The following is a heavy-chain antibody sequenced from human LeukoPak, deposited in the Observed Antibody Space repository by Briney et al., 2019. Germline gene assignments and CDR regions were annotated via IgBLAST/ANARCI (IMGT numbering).Heavy chain of an antibody. D-gene: IGHD1-26*01. J-gene: IGHJ4*02. V-gene: IGHV1-69*04. CDR1: GGTFNSYA. CDR3: ARDMPYSGSYSFDY. Sequence: ASVKVSCKASGGTFNSYAISWVRQAPGQGLEWMGRIIPILGIANYAQKFQGRVTITADKSTSTAYMELSSLRSEDTAVYYCARDMPYSGSYSFDYWGQGTLVTVSS. CDR2: IIPILGIA.